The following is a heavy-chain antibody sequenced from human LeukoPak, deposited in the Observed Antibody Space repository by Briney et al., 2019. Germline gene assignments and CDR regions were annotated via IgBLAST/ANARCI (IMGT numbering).Heavy chain of an antibody. CDR2: IYYSGST. CDR1: GGSISSSTYY. CDR3: TRLANGGEEYDY. Sequence: SETLSLTCTVSGGSISSSTYYWGWIRQPPGKGLEWIGSIYYSGSTYYNPSLKSRVTISVDTSKNQFSLKLSSVTAADTAVYYCTRLANGGEEYDYWGQGTLVTVSS. V-gene: IGHV4-39*01. D-gene: IGHD2-21*01. J-gene: IGHJ4*02.